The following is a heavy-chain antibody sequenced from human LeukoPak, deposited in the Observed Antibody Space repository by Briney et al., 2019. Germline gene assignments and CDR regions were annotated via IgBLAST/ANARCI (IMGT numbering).Heavy chain of an antibody. J-gene: IGHJ6*02. CDR3: ASGYCSGGSCYFYGMDV. V-gene: IGHV3-74*01. D-gene: IGHD2-15*01. CDR1: GFTFSSYW. Sequence: GGSLRLSCAASGFTFSSYWMHCVRQAPGKGLVWVSRINSDGSSTSYADSVKGRFTISRDNAKNTLYLQMNSLRAEDTAVYYCASGYCSGGSCYFYGMDVWGQGTTVTVSS. CDR2: INSDGSST.